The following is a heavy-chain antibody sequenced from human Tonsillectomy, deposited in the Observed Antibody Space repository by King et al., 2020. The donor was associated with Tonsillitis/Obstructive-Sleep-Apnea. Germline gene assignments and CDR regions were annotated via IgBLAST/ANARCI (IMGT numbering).Heavy chain of an antibody. CDR3: AKEGPGGQQLIWVDS. CDR2: ISGSGNEK. J-gene: IGHJ4*02. V-gene: IGHV3-23*04. CDR1: GFTFRNSA. D-gene: IGHD6-13*01. Sequence: VQLVESGGGLVQPGGSLRLSCAASGFTFRNSAMSWVRQVPGKRLEWVSSISGSGNEKYYADSVRGRFSISRNNSKNTLYLQLKSLRADDTALYYCAKEGPGGQQLIWVDSWGQGTLVTVSS.